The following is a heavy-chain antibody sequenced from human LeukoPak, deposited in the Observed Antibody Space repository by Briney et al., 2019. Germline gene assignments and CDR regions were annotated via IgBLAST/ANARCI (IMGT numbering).Heavy chain of an antibody. D-gene: IGHD3-16*01. J-gene: IGHJ4*02. CDR2: IWLDGSQK. Sequence: PMTSLRLSCIASGVTYTSYGFHWVRQTPGKGLEWVGMIWLDGSQKYYADSVKGRFSISRDNSKNTVYLQMNSLRGEDTAVYHCARDRGTVFFDYVGQGTLVTVSS. V-gene: IGHV3-33*01. CDR1: GVTYTSYG. CDR3: ARDRGTVFFDY.